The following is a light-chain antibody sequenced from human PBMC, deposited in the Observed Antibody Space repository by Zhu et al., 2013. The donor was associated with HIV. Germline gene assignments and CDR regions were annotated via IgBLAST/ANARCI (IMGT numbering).Light chain of an antibody. CDR2: DVS. J-gene: IGKJ3*01. Sequence: EIVLTQSPATLSLSPGETATLSCAASQTVYSTYLAWYQQKPGLAPRLLIYDVSNRATGIPDRFSGSGSGTDFTLTISRLEPEDFAVYYCQHFDFTFGPGTKVDIK. CDR3: QHFDFT. V-gene: IGKV3D-20*01. CDR1: QTVYSTY.